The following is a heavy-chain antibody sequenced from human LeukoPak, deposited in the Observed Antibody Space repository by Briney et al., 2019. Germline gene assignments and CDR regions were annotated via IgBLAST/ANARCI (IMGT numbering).Heavy chain of an antibody. J-gene: IGHJ4*02. V-gene: IGHV1-46*01. CDR1: GYTFTSYY. Sequence: ASVKVSCKASGYTFTSYYIHWVRQAPGQGLEWLGIINPSGGSTTYAQNFQGRVTMTRDTSTSTAYMELSSLRSEDTAVYYCARGRGFGDPQRYWGQGTLVTVSS. CDR2: INPSGGST. CDR3: ARGRGFGDPQRY. D-gene: IGHD3-10*01.